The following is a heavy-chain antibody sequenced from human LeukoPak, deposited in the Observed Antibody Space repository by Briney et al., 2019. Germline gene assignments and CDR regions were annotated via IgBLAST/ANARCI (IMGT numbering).Heavy chain of an antibody. CDR1: GFTFSSYG. J-gene: IGHJ4*02. V-gene: IGHV3-30*18. D-gene: IGHD3-22*01. Sequence: HSGGSLRLSCAASGFTFSSYGMHWVRQAPGKGLEWVAVISYDGSNKYYADSVKGRFTISRDNSKNTLYLQMNSLRAEDTAVYYCAKEYYYDSVLDYWGQGTLVTVSS. CDR2: ISYDGSNK. CDR3: AKEYYYDSVLDY.